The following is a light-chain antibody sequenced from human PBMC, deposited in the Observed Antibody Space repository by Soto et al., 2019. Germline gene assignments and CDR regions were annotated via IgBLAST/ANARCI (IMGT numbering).Light chain of an antibody. CDR2: GAS. V-gene: IGKV3D-15*01. Sequence: EIVMPQSPATLSVSPGERATLSCRASQSVSSNLAWYQQKPGQAPRLLIYGASIRATGIPARFSGSGSGTEFTLTISSLQSEDFAVYYCQQYNNWPGTFGQGTKVEIK. J-gene: IGKJ1*01. CDR1: QSVSSN. CDR3: QQYNNWPGT.